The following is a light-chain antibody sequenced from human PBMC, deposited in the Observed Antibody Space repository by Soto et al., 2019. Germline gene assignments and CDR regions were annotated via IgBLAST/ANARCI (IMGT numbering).Light chain of an antibody. CDR3: QQTYNLTRT. J-gene: IGKJ1*01. V-gene: IGKV1-39*01. CDR2: GAS. Sequence: DIRMTHSPCSLAASVGGRVTITFRASLTIGDSLSWFQQKVGKPPTLLIYGASALQSGVTARFSGSGSGTDFTLTINNMQREDFAPYYCQQTYNLTRTVGQGTKVNI. CDR1: LTIGDS.